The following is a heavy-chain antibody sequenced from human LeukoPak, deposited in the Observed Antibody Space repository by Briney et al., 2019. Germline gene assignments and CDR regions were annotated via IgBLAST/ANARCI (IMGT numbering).Heavy chain of an antibody. V-gene: IGHV3-30*04. D-gene: IGHD5-18*01. CDR3: AREGGNSYGFYYYYMDV. Sequence: QAGGSLRLSCAASGFTFSSYAMHWVRQAPGKGLEWVAVISYDGSNKYYADSVKGRFTISRDNSKNTLYLQMNSLRAEDTAVYYCAREGGNSYGFYYYYMDVWGKGTTVTVSS. J-gene: IGHJ6*03. CDR2: ISYDGSNK. CDR1: GFTFSSYA.